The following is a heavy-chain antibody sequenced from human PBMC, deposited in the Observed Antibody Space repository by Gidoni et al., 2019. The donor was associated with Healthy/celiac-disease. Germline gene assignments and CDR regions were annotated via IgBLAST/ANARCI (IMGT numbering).Heavy chain of an antibody. Sequence: QVQLQQWGAGLLKPSETLSLTCAVYGGSFSGYYWSWIRQPPGKGLEWIGEINHSGSTNYNPSLKSRVTISVDTSKNQFSLKLSSVTAADTAVYYCARGRGFRIVDYWGQGTLVTVSS. J-gene: IGHJ4*02. CDR1: GGSFSGYY. V-gene: IGHV4-34*01. CDR2: INHSGST. D-gene: IGHD2-15*01. CDR3: ARGRGFRIVDY.